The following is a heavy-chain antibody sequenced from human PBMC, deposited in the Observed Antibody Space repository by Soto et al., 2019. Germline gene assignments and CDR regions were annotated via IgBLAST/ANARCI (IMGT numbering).Heavy chain of an antibody. D-gene: IGHD4-4*01. J-gene: IGHJ4*02. Sequence: GGSLSLSCAASGFTFSSYAMSWVRQAPGKGLEWVSAISGSGDSTYDADSVRGRFTISRDNSKNTLYLQMNSLRAEDTALYYCAKGVRATVVGYFDYWGQGTLVTVSS. CDR1: GFTFSSYA. V-gene: IGHV3-23*01. CDR3: AKGVRATVVGYFDY. CDR2: ISGSGDST.